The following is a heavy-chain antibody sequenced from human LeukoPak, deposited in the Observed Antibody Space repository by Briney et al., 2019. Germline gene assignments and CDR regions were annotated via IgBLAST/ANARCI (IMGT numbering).Heavy chain of an antibody. CDR2: IYSGGST. CDR1: GFTVSSSY. Sequence: GGSLRLSCAASGFTVSSSYMSWVRQAPGKGLEWVSVIYSGGSTYYADSVKGRFTISRDNSKNTLYLQMNSLRAEDAAVYYCATEGQYYDSSGYPTWTFDSWGQGTLVTVSS. CDR3: ATEGQYYDSSGYPTWTFDS. D-gene: IGHD3-22*01. J-gene: IGHJ4*02. V-gene: IGHV3-66*02.